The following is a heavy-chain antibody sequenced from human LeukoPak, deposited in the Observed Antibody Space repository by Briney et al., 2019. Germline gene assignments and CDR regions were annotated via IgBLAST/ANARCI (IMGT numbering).Heavy chain of an antibody. Sequence: GGSLRLSCAASGFTFSSYGMHWVRQAPGKGLEWVAFIRYDGSNKYYADSVKGRFTISKDNSKNTLYLQMNSLRAEDSAVYYCAKDYSHLWFGELSHWGQGTLVTVSS. CDR2: IRYDGSNK. J-gene: IGHJ4*02. CDR3: AKDYSHLWFGELSH. D-gene: IGHD3-10*01. V-gene: IGHV3-30*02. CDR1: GFTFSSYG.